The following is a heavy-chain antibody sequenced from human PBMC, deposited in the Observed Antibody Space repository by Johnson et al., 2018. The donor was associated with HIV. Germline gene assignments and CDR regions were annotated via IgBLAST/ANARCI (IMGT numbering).Heavy chain of an antibody. CDR1: GFTFSSYW. CDR2: IKQDGSEK. J-gene: IGHJ3*02. Sequence: VQLVESGGGLVQPGGSLRLSCAASGFTFSSYWMSWVRQAPGKGLEWVANIKQDGSEKYYVDSVKGRFTISRDNAKNSLYLQMNSLGAEDTAVYYCARDRYYDFWSGYRTFDIWGQGTMVTVSS. D-gene: IGHD3-3*01. V-gene: IGHV3-7*01. CDR3: ARDRYYDFWSGYRTFDI.